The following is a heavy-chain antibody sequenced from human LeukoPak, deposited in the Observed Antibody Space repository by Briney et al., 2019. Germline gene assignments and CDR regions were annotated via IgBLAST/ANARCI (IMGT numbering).Heavy chain of an antibody. CDR2: INSDGSST. Sequence: GGSLRLSCAASGFTFSSYWMHWVRQAPGKGLVWVSRINSDGSSTSYADSVKGRVTISRDNAKNTLYLQMNSLRAEDTAVYYCARFSSSWYYDYWGQGTLVTVSS. CDR1: GFTFSSYW. J-gene: IGHJ4*02. CDR3: ARFSSSWYYDY. D-gene: IGHD6-13*01. V-gene: IGHV3-74*01.